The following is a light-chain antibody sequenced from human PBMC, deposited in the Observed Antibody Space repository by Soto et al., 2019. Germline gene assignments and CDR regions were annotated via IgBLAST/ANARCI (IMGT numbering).Light chain of an antibody. CDR2: EVI. CDR1: SSDVGAYNY. V-gene: IGLV2-8*01. J-gene: IGLJ1*01. CDR3: SSFAGSSYV. Sequence: QSVLTQPPSASGSPGQSVTISCIGTSSDVGAYNYVSWYQQHPGKAPKLMIYEVIKRPSGVPDRFSGSKSGNTASLTVSGLQADDEADYYCSSFAGSSYVFGTGTKVTV.